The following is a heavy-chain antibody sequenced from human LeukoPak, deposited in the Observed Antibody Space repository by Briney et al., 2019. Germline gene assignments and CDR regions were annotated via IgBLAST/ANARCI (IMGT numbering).Heavy chain of an antibody. D-gene: IGHD6-6*01. V-gene: IGHV4-38-2*01. Sequence: PSETLSLTCAVSGYSISSGYYWGWIRQPPGKGLEWIGSIYHSGSTYYNPSLKSRVTISVDTFKNQFSLKLSSVTAADTAVYYCARLPYSSSSDYWGQGTLVTVSS. CDR3: ARLPYSSSSDY. CDR1: GYSISSGYY. J-gene: IGHJ4*02. CDR2: IYHSGST.